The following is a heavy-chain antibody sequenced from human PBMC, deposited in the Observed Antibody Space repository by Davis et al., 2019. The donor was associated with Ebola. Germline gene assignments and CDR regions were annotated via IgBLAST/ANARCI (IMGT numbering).Heavy chain of an antibody. Sequence: ASVKVSCKASGYTFATYGFSWVRQAPGQGLEWVGRISGYNGKTDYAQNLQGRGTMTIDTYTSTAYLELRSLRSDDTAVYYCARVANDFYHYMDVWDKGTTVTVSS. J-gene: IGHJ6*03. CDR2: ISGYNGKT. D-gene: IGHD2-15*01. CDR3: ARVANDFYHYMDV. V-gene: IGHV1-18*01. CDR1: GYTFATYG.